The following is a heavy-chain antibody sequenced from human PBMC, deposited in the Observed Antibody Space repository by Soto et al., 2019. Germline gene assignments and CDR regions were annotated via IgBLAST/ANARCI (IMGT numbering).Heavy chain of an antibody. J-gene: IGHJ6*03. CDR2: MNQDGSKK. Sequence: GGSLRLSCAASGFTFRSYWMSWVRQAPGKGLEWVANMNQDGSKKNYVDSVKGRFTISRDNAQNSLYLQMNSLRAEDTAVFYCARHCHYCIDVWGRGTTVTVSS. D-gene: IGHD2-21*02. CDR1: GFTFRSYW. V-gene: IGHV3-7*01. CDR3: ARHCHYCIDV.